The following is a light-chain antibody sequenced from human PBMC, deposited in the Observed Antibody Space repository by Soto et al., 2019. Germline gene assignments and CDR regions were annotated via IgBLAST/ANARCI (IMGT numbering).Light chain of an antibody. V-gene: IGKV3-15*01. CDR3: QQYNNWPPV. CDR1: QSVSSN. J-gene: IGKJ1*01. Sequence: EIVMTQSPATLSVSPGERATLSCRASQSVSSNLAWYQQKPGQAPRLLIYGASTRATGIPARFSGSGSGTEFTLTISSLQSEDFAVYHCQQYNNWPPVFGQGTKVDIK. CDR2: GAS.